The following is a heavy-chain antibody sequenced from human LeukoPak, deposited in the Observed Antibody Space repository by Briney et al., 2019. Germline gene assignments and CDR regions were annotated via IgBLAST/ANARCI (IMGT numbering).Heavy chain of an antibody. D-gene: IGHD2-21*02. CDR3: AREGPPYCGGDCYSRWFDP. Sequence: RPGGSLRLSCAASGFTFSSYWMSWVRQAPGKGLEWVANIKQDGSEKYYVDSLKGRVTISRDNAKNSLYLQMNSLRAEDTAVYYCAREGPPYCGGDCYSRWFDPWGQGTLVTVSS. J-gene: IGHJ5*02. V-gene: IGHV3-7*01. CDR2: IKQDGSEK. CDR1: GFTFSSYW.